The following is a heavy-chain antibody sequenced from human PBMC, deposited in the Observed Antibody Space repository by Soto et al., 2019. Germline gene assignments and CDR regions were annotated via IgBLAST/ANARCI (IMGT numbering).Heavy chain of an antibody. D-gene: IGHD2-2*01. CDR1: GFTFSNVW. J-gene: IGHJ5*02. V-gene: IGHV3-15*07. CDR2: IKSKIGGGTI. CDR3: TTDCSSTNCRGDGLFDP. Sequence: PGGSLRLSCAASGFTFSNVWMNWVRQAPGKGLEWVGRIKSKIGGGTIDYAAPLQGRFTISRDDSKNTLYLQMNNLKTEDTAVYFCTTDCSSTNCRGDGLFDPWGQGTLDTVSS.